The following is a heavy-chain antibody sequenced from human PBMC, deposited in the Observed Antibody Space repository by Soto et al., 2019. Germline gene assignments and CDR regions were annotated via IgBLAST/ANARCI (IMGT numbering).Heavy chain of an antibody. D-gene: IGHD6-19*01. J-gene: IGHJ2*01. Sequence: QLQLQESGPGLVKPSETLSLTCTVSGGSISSSSYYWGWIRQPPGKGLEWIGSIYYSGSTYYNPSLKSRVTISVDTSKNQFSLKLSSVTAADTAVYYCARHASHLVSSGWYGPWWYFDLWGRGTLVTVSS. CDR3: ARHASHLVSSGWYGPWWYFDL. V-gene: IGHV4-39*01. CDR1: GGSISSSSYY. CDR2: IYYSGST.